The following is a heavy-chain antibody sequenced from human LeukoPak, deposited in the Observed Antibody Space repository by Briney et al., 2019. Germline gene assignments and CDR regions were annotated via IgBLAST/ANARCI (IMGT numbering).Heavy chain of an antibody. CDR2: IRSKANSYAT. V-gene: IGHV3-73*01. J-gene: IGHJ4*02. CDR3: THTYYDYVWGSYRQD. D-gene: IGHD3-16*02. Sequence: GGSLRLSCAASGFTFSGSAMRWVRQASGKGLKWVGRIRSKANSYATAYAASVKGRFTISRNDSKNTAYLQMNSLKTEDTAVYYCTHTYYDYVWGSYRQDWGQGTLVTVSS. CDR1: GFTFSGSA.